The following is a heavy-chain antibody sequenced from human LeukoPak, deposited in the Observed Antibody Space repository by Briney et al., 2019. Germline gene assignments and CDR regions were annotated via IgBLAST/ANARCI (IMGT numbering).Heavy chain of an antibody. Sequence: GASVKVSCKASGGTFSSDAISWVRQAPGQGLEWMGRIIPILGIANYAQKFQGRVTITADKSTSTAYMELSSLRSEDTAVYYCARGDKGSDYWGQGTLVTVSS. CDR1: GGTFSSDA. D-gene: IGHD2-21*02. CDR3: ARGDKGSDY. CDR2: IIPILGIA. J-gene: IGHJ4*02. V-gene: IGHV1-69*04.